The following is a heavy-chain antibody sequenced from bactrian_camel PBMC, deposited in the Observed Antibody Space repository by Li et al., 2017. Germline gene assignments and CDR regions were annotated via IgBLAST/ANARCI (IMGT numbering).Heavy chain of an antibody. J-gene: IGHJ6*01. V-gene: IGHV3S63*01. D-gene: IGHD3*01. CDR2: IERDGDT. Sequence: HVQLVESGGGSVQAGGSLKLSCTASGLTFATYAGAWFRQAPGKEREGLAAIERDGDTRTKDSVTGRFTISKDNAKNTLYLQMSSLKPEGTAMYYCAADYWASRYDCYSGSSPGFGYWGQGTQVTVS. CDR1: GLTFATYA. CDR3: AADYWASRYDCYSGSSPGFGY.